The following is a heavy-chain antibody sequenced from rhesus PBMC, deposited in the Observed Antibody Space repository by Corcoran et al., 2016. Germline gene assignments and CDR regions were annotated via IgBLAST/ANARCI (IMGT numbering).Heavy chain of an antibody. V-gene: IGHV4-169*02. CDR2: IYGSSGST. Sequence: QLQLQESGPGLVKPSETLSVTCAVSGGSISSSYWSWIRQAPGKGLEWIGYIYGSSGSTYYNPSLKSRVTISTDTSKNQFSLKLSSVTAADTAVYYCARDEVTIFGLGRNYFDYWGQGVLVTVSS. D-gene: IGHD3-3*01. CDR3: ARDEVTIFGLGRNYFDY. J-gene: IGHJ4*01. CDR1: GGSISSSY.